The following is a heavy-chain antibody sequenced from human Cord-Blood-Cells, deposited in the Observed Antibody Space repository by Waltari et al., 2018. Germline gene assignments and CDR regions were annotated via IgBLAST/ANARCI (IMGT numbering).Heavy chain of an antibody. Sequence: EVQLLESGGGLVQPGGSLRLSCPAPGFTLSSHAITWVRQAPGKGMEWVSAISGSGGRTYYADSVKGRFTISRDNSKNTLYLQMNSLRAEDTAVYYCATTGPGGNWYFDLWGRGTLVTVSS. CDR2: ISGSGGRT. CDR3: ATTGPGGNWYFDL. D-gene: IGHD1-1*01. J-gene: IGHJ2*01. CDR1: GFTLSSHA. V-gene: IGHV3-23*01.